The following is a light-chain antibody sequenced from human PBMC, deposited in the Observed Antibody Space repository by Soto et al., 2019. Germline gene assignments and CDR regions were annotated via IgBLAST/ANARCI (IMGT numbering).Light chain of an antibody. Sequence: DIARTQSPSSLSASVGDRVPLPCRASQGISSYLAWYQQKPGKVPKLLIYAASTLKSGVPSRFSGSGSGTDFTLTTSSLQPEDVATYYCQKYNSAPLTFGGGTKV. V-gene: IGKV1-27*01. J-gene: IGKJ4*01. CDR1: QGISSY. CDR3: QKYNSAPLT. CDR2: AAS.